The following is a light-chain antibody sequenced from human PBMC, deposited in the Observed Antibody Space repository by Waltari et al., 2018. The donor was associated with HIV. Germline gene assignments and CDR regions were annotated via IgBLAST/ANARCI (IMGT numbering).Light chain of an antibody. V-gene: IGLV2-11*01. J-gene: IGLJ1*01. CDR2: EVS. CDR3: CSYGGTYNV. Sequence: QSALTQPRSVSGSPGQSVTISCTGTSSDVGGYNSVSWYQQHPGKAPKLLIYEVSKWPSGCPDRFSGSKSGNTASLTISGLRADDEADYYCCSYGGTYNVFGTGTKVTIL. CDR1: SSDVGGYNS.